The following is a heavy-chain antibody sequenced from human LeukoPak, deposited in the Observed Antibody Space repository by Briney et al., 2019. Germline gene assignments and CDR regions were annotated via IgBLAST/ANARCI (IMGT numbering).Heavy chain of an antibody. Sequence: PGGSLRLSCAASGFTFSSYAMSWVRQAPGKGLEWVSAISGSGGSTYYADSVKGRFTISRDNSKNTLYLQMNSLRAEDTAVYYCAKASVAGYYYYGMDVWGQGTTATVSS. V-gene: IGHV3-23*01. D-gene: IGHD6-19*01. CDR1: GFTFSSYA. J-gene: IGHJ6*02. CDR3: AKASVAGYYYYGMDV. CDR2: ISGSGGST.